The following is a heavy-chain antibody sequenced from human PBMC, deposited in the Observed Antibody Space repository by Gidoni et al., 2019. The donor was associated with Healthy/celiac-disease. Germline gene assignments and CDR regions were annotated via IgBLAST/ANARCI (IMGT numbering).Heavy chain of an antibody. J-gene: IGHJ4*02. Sequence: QVQLQQWGAGMLKPSETLSLTCAVYGGSFSGYYWRWIRQPPGKGLEWIGEINHSGSTNYNPSLKSRVTISVDTSKIQFSLKLSSVTAADTAVYYCARLYCSGGSCYSVLTRRGGFDYWGQGTLVTVSS. CDR3: ARLYCSGGSCYSVLTRRGGFDY. CDR1: GGSFSGYY. V-gene: IGHV4-34*01. CDR2: INHSGST. D-gene: IGHD2-15*01.